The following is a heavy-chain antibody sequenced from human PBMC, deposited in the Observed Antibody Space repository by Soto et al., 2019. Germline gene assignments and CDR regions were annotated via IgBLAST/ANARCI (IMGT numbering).Heavy chain of an antibody. CDR1: GFTFDDYA. D-gene: IGHD3-10*01. V-gene: IGHV3-9*01. J-gene: IGHJ6*03. CDR2: ISWNSGSI. Sequence: PGGSLRLSCEASGFTFDDYAMHWVRQAPGKGLEWVSGISWNSGSIGYADSVKGRFTISRDNAKNSLYLQMNSLRAEDTALYYCAKLPGGYGSGSYLSYYYVDVWGKGTTVTVSS. CDR3: AKLPGGYGSGSYLSYYYVDV.